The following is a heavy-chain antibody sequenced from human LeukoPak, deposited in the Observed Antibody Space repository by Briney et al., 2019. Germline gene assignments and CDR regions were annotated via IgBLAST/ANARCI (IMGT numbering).Heavy chain of an antibody. J-gene: IGHJ6*03. V-gene: IGHV3-21*01. Sequence: GGSLRLSRAASVFIFSSYAMNWVPQAPRKGLEWVSSISVRGSYIHYAHSIKGRLTISRNNAKKSVYLHMTRRRPQDPAVIYFGGSLGSGVYVANVCDFWGRGTTV. CDR2: ISVRGSYI. CDR1: VFIFSSYA. CDR3: GGSLGSGVYVANVCDF. D-gene: IGHD3-16*01.